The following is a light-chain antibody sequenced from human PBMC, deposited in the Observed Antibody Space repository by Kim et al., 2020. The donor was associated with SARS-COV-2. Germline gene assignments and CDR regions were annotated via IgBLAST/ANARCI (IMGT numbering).Light chain of an antibody. CDR2: TTS. CDR3: QQYSDYPYT. CDR1: QDVYTY. Sequence: SASTGDRVTITCRASQDVYTYLAMYQQKPGQAPKLLIYTTSTLQRGVPSRFSGGGSGTDFTLTISNLQSEDFATYYCQQYSDYPYTFGQGTKLEI. V-gene: IGKV1-8*01. J-gene: IGKJ2*01.